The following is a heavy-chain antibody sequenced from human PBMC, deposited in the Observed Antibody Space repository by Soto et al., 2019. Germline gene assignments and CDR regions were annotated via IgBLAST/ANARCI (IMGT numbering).Heavy chain of an antibody. CDR2: IIPIFGTA. V-gene: IGHV1-69*13. J-gene: IGHJ6*02. Sequence: SMKVSCKASGGTFSSCAIIWVRQAPGQGLEWMGGIIPIFGTANYAQKFQGRVTVTADESTSTAYMELSSLRSEDTAVYYCAKYYYDSSGYYSDYYYGMDVWGQGTTVNVSS. CDR1: GGTFSSCA. CDR3: AKYYYDSSGYYSDYYYGMDV. D-gene: IGHD3-22*01.